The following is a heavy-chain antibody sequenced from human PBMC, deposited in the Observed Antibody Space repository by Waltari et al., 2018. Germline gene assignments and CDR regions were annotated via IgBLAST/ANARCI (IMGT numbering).Heavy chain of an antibody. J-gene: IGHJ6*03. Sequence: QVQLVQSGAEVTQPGASVTVSCKASGYTFTSYDINRVRQATGQGLEWMGWMNPNSGNTGYAQKFQGRVTMTRNTSISTAYMELSSLRSEDTAVYYCARSSSTSCYACYYYYMDVWGKGTTVTVSS. CDR3: ARSSSTSCYACYYYYMDV. CDR2: MNPNSGNT. CDR1: GYTFTSYD. D-gene: IGHD2-2*01. V-gene: IGHV1-8*01.